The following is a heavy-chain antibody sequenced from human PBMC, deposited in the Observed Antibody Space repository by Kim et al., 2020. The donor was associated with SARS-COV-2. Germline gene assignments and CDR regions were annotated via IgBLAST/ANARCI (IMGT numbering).Heavy chain of an antibody. V-gene: IGHV1-69*01. D-gene: IGHD3-9*01. Sequence: AQKFQGRVTITEDEATSAAYMELSSLRSEDTAVYYCASARLFDWLSALDYWGQGTLVTVSS. CDR3: ASARLFDWLSALDY. J-gene: IGHJ4*02.